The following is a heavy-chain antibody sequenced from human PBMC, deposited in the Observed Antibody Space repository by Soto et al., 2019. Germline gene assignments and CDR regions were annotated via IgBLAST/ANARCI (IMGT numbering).Heavy chain of an antibody. CDR1: GGTFSSYA. J-gene: IGHJ6*02. CDR2: IIPIFGTA. CDR3: ARGYTPRYSSGWYVPYYYYYYGMDV. V-gene: IGHV1-69*13. D-gene: IGHD6-19*01. Sequence: SVKVSCKASGGTFSSYAISWVRQAPGQGLEWMGGIIPIFGTANYAQKFQGRVTITADESTSTAYMELSSLRSEDTAVYYCARGYTPRYSSGWYVPYYYYYYGMDVWGQGTTVTVSS.